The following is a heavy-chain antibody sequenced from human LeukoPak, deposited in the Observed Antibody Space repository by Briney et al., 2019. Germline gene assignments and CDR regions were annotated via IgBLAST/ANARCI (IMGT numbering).Heavy chain of an antibody. V-gene: IGHV4-59*08. CDR3: AIHNFFDF. J-gene: IGHJ4*02. CDR2: ISYSGTS. Sequence: SETLSLTCTISGGSLSTYFWNWVRQSPEKGLEWIASISYSGTSFYNPSLFGRVTISVDPSKNQISLEVKSVTAADTAVYYCAIHNFFDFCGQGLLVAVSS. CDR1: GGSLSTYF.